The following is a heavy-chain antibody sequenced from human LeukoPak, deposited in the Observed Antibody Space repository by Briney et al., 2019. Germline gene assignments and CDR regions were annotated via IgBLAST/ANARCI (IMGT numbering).Heavy chain of an antibody. V-gene: IGHV3-23*01. CDR3: AKEQGGWLRYPTFDY. CDR2: ISGSGGST. J-gene: IGHJ4*02. D-gene: IGHD5-12*01. CDR1: GFTFSSYA. Sequence: GGSLRLSCGASGFTFSSYAMSWVRQAPGKGLERVSAISGSGGSTYYADSVKGRFTISRDNSKNTLYLQMNSLRAEDTAVYYCAKEQGGWLRYPTFDYWGQGTPVTVSS.